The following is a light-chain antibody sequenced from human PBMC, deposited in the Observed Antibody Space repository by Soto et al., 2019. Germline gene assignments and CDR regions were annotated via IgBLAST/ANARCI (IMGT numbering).Light chain of an antibody. CDR1: QSVLHSSNNKDY. Sequence: DIVMTQSPDSLAVSLGERATIYCKSSQSVLHSSNNKDYLAWYQQKPGQSPKLLIYWASTRESRVPDRFSGGGSATEFTLTISSLQAEDVAVYYCQQYYSTPFTFGPGTKVDIK. CDR3: QQYYSTPFT. J-gene: IGKJ3*01. V-gene: IGKV4-1*01. CDR2: WAS.